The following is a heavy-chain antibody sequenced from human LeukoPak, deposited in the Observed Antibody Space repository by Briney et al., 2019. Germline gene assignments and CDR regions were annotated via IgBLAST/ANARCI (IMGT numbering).Heavy chain of an antibody. J-gene: IGHJ4*02. CDR1: GGSISSYY. CDR2: IYYTGST. CDR3: ARRAGSSWLFDY. D-gene: IGHD6-13*01. V-gene: IGHV4-59*08. Sequence: SETLSLTCAVSGGSISSYYCSWIRQPPGKGLEWIGYIYYTGSTNYNPSLKSRVTISVDTSKNQFSLKLSSVTAADTAVYYCARRAGSSWLFDYWGQGTLVTVSS.